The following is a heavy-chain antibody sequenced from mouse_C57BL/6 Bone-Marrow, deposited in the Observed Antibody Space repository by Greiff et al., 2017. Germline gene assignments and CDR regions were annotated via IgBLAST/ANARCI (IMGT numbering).Heavy chain of an antibody. Sequence: EVMLVESGGGLVQPGGSMKLSCVASGFTFSNYWMNWVRQSPEKGLEWVAQIRLKSDNYATHYAESVKGRFTISRDDSKSSVYLQMNNLRAEDTGIYYCTYDYDERDYFDYWGQGTTLTVSS. CDR3: TYDYDERDYFDY. CDR2: IRLKSDNYAT. V-gene: IGHV6-3*01. J-gene: IGHJ2*01. D-gene: IGHD2-4*01. CDR1: GFTFSNYW.